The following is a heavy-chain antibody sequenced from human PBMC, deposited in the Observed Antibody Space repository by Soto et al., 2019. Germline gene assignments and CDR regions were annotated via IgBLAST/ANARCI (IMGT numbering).Heavy chain of an antibody. CDR1: GFTFSSYG. D-gene: IGHD4-17*01. CDR2: ISYDGSNK. V-gene: IGHV3-30*18. J-gene: IGHJ4*02. Sequence: QVQLVESGGGVVQPGRSLRLSCAASGFTFSSYGMHWVRQAPGKGLEWVAVISYDGSNKYYADSVKGRFTISRDNSKTTLYLQMNRLSAEDTAVYYCAKGHQDYGDYGYFDYWGQGTLVTVSS. CDR3: AKGHQDYGDYGYFDY.